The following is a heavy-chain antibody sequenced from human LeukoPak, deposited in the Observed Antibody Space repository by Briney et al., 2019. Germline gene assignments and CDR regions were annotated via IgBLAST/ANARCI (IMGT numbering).Heavy chain of an antibody. V-gene: IGHV3-74*01. CDR1: GFTFSNYW. J-gene: IGHJ4*02. CDR2: IKYDGSAT. Sequence: GGSLRLSCAASGFTFSNYWMHWIRQVPGKGLVWVSHIKYDGSATNYADSAKGRFTISRDNSKNTLYLQMNSLRAEDTAVYYYARAQWLGNFDYWGQGTLVTVSS. D-gene: IGHD6-19*01. CDR3: ARAQWLGNFDY.